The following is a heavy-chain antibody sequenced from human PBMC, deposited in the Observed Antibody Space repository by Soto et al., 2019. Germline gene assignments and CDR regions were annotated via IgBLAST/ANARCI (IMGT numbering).Heavy chain of an antibody. CDR2: INPNSGGT. D-gene: IGHD5-12*01. Sequence: ASVKVSCKASGYTFTGYYMHWVRQAPGQGLEWMGWINPNSGGTNYPQKFQGRVTMTRDTSISTAYMELSRLRSDDTAVYYCARDKVDIVATIDDYYYYGMDVWGQGTTVTVSS. CDR3: ARDKVDIVATIDDYYYYGMDV. J-gene: IGHJ6*02. CDR1: GYTFTGYY. V-gene: IGHV1-2*02.